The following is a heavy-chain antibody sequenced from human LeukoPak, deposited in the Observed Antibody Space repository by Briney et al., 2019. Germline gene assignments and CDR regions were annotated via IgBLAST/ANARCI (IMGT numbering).Heavy chain of an antibody. CDR3: AKDAQRGFDYSNSLEY. CDR2: ISGSGGST. V-gene: IGHV3-23*01. J-gene: IGHJ4*02. CDR1: GFTFSSYA. Sequence: GGSLRLSCAASGFTFSSYAMSWVRQAPGKGLEWVSAISGSGGSTYYADSVKGRFTISRDDSGNKVYLQMNSLRPEDTGVYYCAKDAQRGFDYSNSLEYWGQGTPVPVST. D-gene: IGHD4-11*01.